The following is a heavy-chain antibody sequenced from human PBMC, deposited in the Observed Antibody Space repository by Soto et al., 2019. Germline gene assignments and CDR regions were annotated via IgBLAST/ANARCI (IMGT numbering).Heavy chain of an antibody. CDR2: ISESGDRT. V-gene: IGHV3-23*01. Sequence: PGGSMRLSCAASGLTFGGHAMTWVRQSPGKGREWVSTISESGDRTFYADSVRGRFTISRDNSKNTLYLQMNNLRVEDTAVYYCVPGSSGCGGVDRWGQGTLSTVSS. CDR1: GLTFGGHA. CDR3: VPGSSGCGGVDR. D-gene: IGHD3-10*01. J-gene: IGHJ5*02.